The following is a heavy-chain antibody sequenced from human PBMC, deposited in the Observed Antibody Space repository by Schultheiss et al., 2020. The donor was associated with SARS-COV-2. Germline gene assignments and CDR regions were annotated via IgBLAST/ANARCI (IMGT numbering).Heavy chain of an antibody. CDR1: GDSISTYY. CDR3: ARMGGYYYDSSAYFDY. V-gene: IGHV4-34*01. J-gene: IGHJ4*02. Sequence: SETLSLTCTVSGDSISTYYWSWIRQPPGKGLEWIGEINHSGSTNYNPSLKSRVTILVDTSKNQFSLKLSSVTAADTAVYYCARMGGYYYDSSAYFDYWGQGTLVTVSS. D-gene: IGHD3-22*01. CDR2: INHSGST.